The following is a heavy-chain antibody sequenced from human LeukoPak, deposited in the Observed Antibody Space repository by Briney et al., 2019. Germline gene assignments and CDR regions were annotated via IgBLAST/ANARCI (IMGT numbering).Heavy chain of an antibody. CDR3: ARDTSGYGYYYYYGMDV. V-gene: IGHV3-21*01. D-gene: IGHD5-12*01. Sequence: GGSLRLSCAASGFTFSSYSMNWVRQAPGKGLEWVSSISSSSSYIYYADSVKGRFTISRDNAKNSLYLQMNSLRAEDTAVYYCARDTSGYGYYYYYGMDVWGQGTTVTVSS. J-gene: IGHJ6*02. CDR1: GFTFSSYS. CDR2: ISSSSSYI.